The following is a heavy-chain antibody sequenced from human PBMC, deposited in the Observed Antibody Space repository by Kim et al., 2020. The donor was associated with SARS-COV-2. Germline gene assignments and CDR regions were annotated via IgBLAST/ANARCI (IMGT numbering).Heavy chain of an antibody. CDR2: IGAYNGNT. CDR3: ARGMTYYYTSGNYFDY. CDR1: GYSFTSHG. J-gene: IGHJ4*02. V-gene: IGHV1-18*04. D-gene: IGHD3-10*01. Sequence: ASVKVSCKASGYSFTSHGIGWVRQAPGQGLEWMGWIGAYNGNTKIAQKVQGRLTMTTDTSTSTAYMELRSLRSDDTAIYYCARGMTYYYTSGNYFDYWGQGTLVTVSS.